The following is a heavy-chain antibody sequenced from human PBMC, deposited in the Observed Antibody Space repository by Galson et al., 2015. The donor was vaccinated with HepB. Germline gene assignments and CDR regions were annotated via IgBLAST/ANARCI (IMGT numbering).Heavy chain of an antibody. CDR3: ARDEYCTNSSCEFLFDY. CDR2: ISYDGSSK. V-gene: IGHV3-30-3*01. Sequence: SLRLSCAASGFTSSKYAIHWVRQAPGKGLEWVAVISYDGSSKYYADSVKGRFTISRDNSKNTLYLQMNSLRAEDTALYYCARDEYCTNSSCEFLFDYWGQGILVAVSS. D-gene: IGHD2-2*01. J-gene: IGHJ4*02. CDR1: GFTSSKYA.